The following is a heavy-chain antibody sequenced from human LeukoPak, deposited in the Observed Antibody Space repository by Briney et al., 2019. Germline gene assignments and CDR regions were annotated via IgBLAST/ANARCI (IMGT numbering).Heavy chain of an antibody. D-gene: IGHD3-9*01. CDR3: AREVSPIFFPL. CDR1: GGSFSGYY. V-gene: IGHV4-34*01. CDR2: INHSGST. Sequence: SETLSLTCAVYGGSFSGYYWSWIRQPPGKGLEWIGEINHSGSTNYNPSLKSRVTISVDTSKNQFSLKLSSVTAADTAVYYCAREVSPIFFPLWGQGTLVTDSS. J-gene: IGHJ4*02.